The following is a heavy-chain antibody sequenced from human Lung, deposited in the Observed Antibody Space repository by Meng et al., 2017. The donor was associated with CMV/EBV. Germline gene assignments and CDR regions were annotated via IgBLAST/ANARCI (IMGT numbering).Heavy chain of an antibody. V-gene: IGHV3-30*02. J-gene: IGHJ4*02. Sequence: SGFTFSHYGMHWVRLAPGKGLEWVAFIRYDGSSKYYIDSVKGRFSISRDNSKKTLYLQMNSLRIEDTAVYYCAKMYYYDSSADPGDYWGQGTLVTVSS. CDR2: IRYDGSSK. CDR3: AKMYYYDSSADPGDY. CDR1: GFTFSHYG. D-gene: IGHD3-22*01.